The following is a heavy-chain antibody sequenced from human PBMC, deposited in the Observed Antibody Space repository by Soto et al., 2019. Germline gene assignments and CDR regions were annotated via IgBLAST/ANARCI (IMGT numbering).Heavy chain of an antibody. Sequence: NPSETLSLTCAVYGGSFSGYYWSWIRQPPGKGLEWIGEINHSGSTNYNPSLKSRVTISVDTSKNQFSLKLSSVTAADTAVYYCARSLVAAAGPFDYWGQGTLVTVSS. CDR2: INHSGST. CDR1: GGSFSGYY. D-gene: IGHD6-13*01. CDR3: ARSLVAAAGPFDY. J-gene: IGHJ4*02. V-gene: IGHV4-34*01.